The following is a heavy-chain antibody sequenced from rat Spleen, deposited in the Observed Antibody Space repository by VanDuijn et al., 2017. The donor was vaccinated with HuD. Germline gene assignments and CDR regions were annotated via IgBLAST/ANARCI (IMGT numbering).Heavy chain of an antibody. D-gene: IGHD1-10*01. Sequence: EVQLVESGGGSVQPGRSLKLSCVASGFSFSDYYMVWLRQAPKKGREWVASISYEGSSTYYGDSVKGRFTISRDNAKSTLYLQMNSLRSEDTATYYCARPGTTHVFDYWGQGVMVTVSS. CDR3: ARPGTTHVFDY. V-gene: IGHV5-22*01. CDR2: ISYEGSST. J-gene: IGHJ2*01. CDR1: GFSFSDYY.